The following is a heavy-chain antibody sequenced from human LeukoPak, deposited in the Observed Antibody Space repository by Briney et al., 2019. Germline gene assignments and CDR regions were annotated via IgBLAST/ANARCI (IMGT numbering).Heavy chain of an antibody. CDR1: GFTFSSYW. J-gene: IGHJ4*02. CDR2: INPGGSSI. Sequence: GGSLRLSCAASGFTFSSYWMHWARQVPGKGRVWVSRINPGGSSIAYADSVKGRFTISRDNAKNTLYLQMDSLSAEDTAVYYCARSNQADDYWGQGTLVTVSS. CDR3: ARSNQADDY. V-gene: IGHV3-74*01. D-gene: IGHD1-14*01.